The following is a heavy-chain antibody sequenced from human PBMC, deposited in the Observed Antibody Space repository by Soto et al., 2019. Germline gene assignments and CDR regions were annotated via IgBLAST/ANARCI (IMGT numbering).Heavy chain of an antibody. Sequence: GGSLRLSCAASGFTFSSYSMNWVRQAPGKGLEWVSYISSSSSTIYYADSVKGRFTISRDNAKNSLYLQMNSLRAEDTAVYYCARGLSGWPGTHTLYDPWGQGTLVIVSS. CDR3: ARGLSGWPGTHTLYDP. V-gene: IGHV3-48*01. CDR2: ISSSSSTI. J-gene: IGHJ5*02. D-gene: IGHD6-19*01. CDR1: GFTFSSYS.